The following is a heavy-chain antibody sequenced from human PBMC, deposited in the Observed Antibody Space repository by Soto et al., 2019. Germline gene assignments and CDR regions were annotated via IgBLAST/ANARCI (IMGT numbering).Heavy chain of an antibody. CDR2: IYYSGST. CDR3: AFGYMDGSYFDY. J-gene: IGHJ4*02. D-gene: IGHD6-13*01. V-gene: IGHV4-59*01. CDR1: GGSISSYY. Sequence: SETLSLTCTVSGGSISSYYWSWIRQPPGKGLEWIGYIYYSGSTNYNPSLKSRVTISVDTSQNQFSLKLRSVTAADTAVYYCAFGYMDGSYFDYWGQGTLVTVSS.